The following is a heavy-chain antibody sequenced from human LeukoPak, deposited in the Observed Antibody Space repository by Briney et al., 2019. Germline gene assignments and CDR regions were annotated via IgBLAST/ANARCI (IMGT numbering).Heavy chain of an antibody. V-gene: IGHV3-30*01. D-gene: IGHD2/OR15-2a*01. CDR1: GFTFSNYA. CDR3: ARQRVGYFSS. Sequence: GRSLRLSCAASGFTFSNYAMHWVRQAPGKGLEWVALMSYDGSHQYYADPVKGRFTISRDNSNNTVFLQMNSLRTEDTAVYYCARQRVGYFSSWGQGTLVTVSS. J-gene: IGHJ5*02. CDR2: MSYDGSHQ.